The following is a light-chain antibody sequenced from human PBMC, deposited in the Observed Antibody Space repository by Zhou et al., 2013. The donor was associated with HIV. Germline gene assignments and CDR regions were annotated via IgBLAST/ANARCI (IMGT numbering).Light chain of an antibody. CDR3: QQYGSSPWT. CDR2: DAS. J-gene: IGKJ1*01. Sequence: ESVLTQSPGTLSLSPGERATLSCRASQSVNSNFLAWYQQKPGQAPRLLIYDASIRAAGIPDRFSGSGSGTDFTLTINRLEPEDSAVYYCQQYGSSPWTFGQGTKVEIK. V-gene: IGKV3-20*01. CDR1: QSVNSNF.